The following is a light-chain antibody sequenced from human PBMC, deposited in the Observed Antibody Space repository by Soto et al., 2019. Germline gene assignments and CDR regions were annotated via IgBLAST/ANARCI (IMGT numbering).Light chain of an antibody. CDR1: QGISSY. V-gene: IGKV1-9*01. CDR2: AAS. J-gene: IGKJ1*01. CDR3: QQLNGSPWT. Sequence: DIQLTQSPSFLSASVGDRVTITCRASQGISSYLAWYQQKPGKAPNLLIYAASTLQSGVPSRFSGSGSGTEFTLTISSLQPEDFATYYCQQLNGSPWTFGQGTKVEV.